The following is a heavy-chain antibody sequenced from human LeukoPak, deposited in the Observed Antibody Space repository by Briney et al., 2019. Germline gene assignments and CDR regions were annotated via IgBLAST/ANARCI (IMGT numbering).Heavy chain of an antibody. CDR2: IYTSGST. V-gene: IGHV4-4*09. CDR3: ARRLPPITGASYFDY. Sequence: SETLSLTCTVSGGSISSYYWSWIRQPPGKGLEWIGYIYTSGSTNYNPSLKSRVTISVDTSKNQFSLKLSSVTAADTAVYYCARRLPPITGASYFDYWGQGTLVTVFS. CDR1: GGSISSYY. D-gene: IGHD7-27*01. J-gene: IGHJ4*02.